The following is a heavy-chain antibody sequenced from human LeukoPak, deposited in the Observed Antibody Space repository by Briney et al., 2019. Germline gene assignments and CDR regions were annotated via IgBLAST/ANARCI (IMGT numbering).Heavy chain of an antibody. CDR2: INPNSGGT. CDR1: GYTFTGYY. D-gene: IGHD3-10*01. V-gene: IGHV1-2*02. CDR3: AREEYGSGSYSYYMDV. J-gene: IGHJ6*03. Sequence: ASVKVSCKASGYTFTGYYIHWVRQAPGQGLEWMGWINPNSGGTIYAQNFQGRVTMTRDTSISTAYMELSSLRSEDTAVYYCAREEYGSGSYSYYMDVWGKGTTVTVSS.